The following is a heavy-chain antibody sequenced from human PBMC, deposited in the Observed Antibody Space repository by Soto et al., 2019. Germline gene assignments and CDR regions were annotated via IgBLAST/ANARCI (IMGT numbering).Heavy chain of an antibody. CDR1: GGSISSYY. CDR3: ARDYGGNSDY. J-gene: IGHJ4*02. D-gene: IGHD4-17*01. V-gene: IGHV4-59*01. CDR2: IYYSGST. Sequence: QVQLQESGPGLVKPSETLSLTCTVSGGSISSYYWSWIRQPPGKGLEWIGYIYYSGSTNYNPPLKSRVTISVDTSKNQFSLKLSSVTAADTAVYYCARDYGGNSDYWGQGTLVTVSS.